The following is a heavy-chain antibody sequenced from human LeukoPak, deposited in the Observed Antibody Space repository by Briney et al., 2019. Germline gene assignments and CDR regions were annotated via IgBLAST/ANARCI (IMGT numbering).Heavy chain of an antibody. CDR1: GYTFTGYY. CDR2: INPNSGGT. J-gene: IGHJ6*02. D-gene: IGHD4-17*01. Sequence: ASVKVSCKASGYTFTGYYMHWVRQAPGQGLEWMGWINPNSGGTNYAQKFQGRVTMTRDTSISTAYMELSRLRSDDTAVYYCARIYGYYYYYGMDVWGQGTTVTVSS. CDR3: ARIYGYYYYYGMDV. V-gene: IGHV1-2*02.